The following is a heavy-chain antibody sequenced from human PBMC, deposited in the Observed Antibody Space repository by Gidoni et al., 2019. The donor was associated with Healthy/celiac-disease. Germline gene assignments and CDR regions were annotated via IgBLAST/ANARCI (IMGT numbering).Heavy chain of an antibody. V-gene: IGHV1-8*01. D-gene: IGHD2-2*01. CDR3: ASSRPAANDAFDI. J-gene: IGHJ3*02. CDR2: MNPNSGNT. CDR1: GYTFTSYD. Sequence: QLQLVQSGAEVKTPAASVKVSCKASGYTFTSYDINWVRQATGQRLEWMGWMNPNSGNTGYAQKFQGRVTMTRNTSISTAYMELSSLRSEDTAVYYCASSRPAANDAFDIWGQGTMVTVSS.